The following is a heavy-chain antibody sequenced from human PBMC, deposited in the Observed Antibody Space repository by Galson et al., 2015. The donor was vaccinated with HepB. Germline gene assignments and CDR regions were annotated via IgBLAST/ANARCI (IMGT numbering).Heavy chain of an antibody. CDR3: ARDEGSSSSGGMDV. CDR2: ISAYNGNT. D-gene: IGHD6-13*01. V-gene: IGHV1-18*04. Sequence: VKVSCKASGYTFTSYGISWVRQAPGQGLEWMGWISAYNGNTNYAQKLQGRVTMTTDTSTSTAYMELRSLRSDDTAVYYCARDEGSSSSGGMDVWGQGTTVTVSS. CDR1: GYTFTSYG. J-gene: IGHJ6*02.